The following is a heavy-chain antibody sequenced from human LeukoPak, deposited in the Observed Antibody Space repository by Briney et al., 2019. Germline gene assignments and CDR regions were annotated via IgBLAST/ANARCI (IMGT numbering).Heavy chain of an antibody. J-gene: IGHJ4*02. CDR3: ARGLPRYFDWFYYFDY. CDR2: ISAYNGNT. D-gene: IGHD3-9*01. CDR1: GYTFTSYG. Sequence: ASVKVSCKASGYTFTSYGISWVRQAPGQGLEWMGWISAYNGNTNYAQKLQGRVTMTTDTSTSTACMELRSLRSDDTAVYYCARGLPRYFDWFYYFDYWGQGTLVTVSS. V-gene: IGHV1-18*01.